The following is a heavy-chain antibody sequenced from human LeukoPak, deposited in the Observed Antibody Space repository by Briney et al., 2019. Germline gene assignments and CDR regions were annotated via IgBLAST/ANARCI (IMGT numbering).Heavy chain of an antibody. CDR1: GYTFTGYY. D-gene: IGHD6-13*01. Sequence: ASVNVSCKASGYTFTGYYMHWVRQAPGQGLEWMGWINPNSGGTNYAQKFQGRVTMTRDTSISTAYMELSRLRSDDTAVYYCARDPGQLVLGGDNWFDPWGQGTLVTVSS. J-gene: IGHJ5*02. CDR2: INPNSGGT. CDR3: ARDPGQLVLGGDNWFDP. V-gene: IGHV1-2*02.